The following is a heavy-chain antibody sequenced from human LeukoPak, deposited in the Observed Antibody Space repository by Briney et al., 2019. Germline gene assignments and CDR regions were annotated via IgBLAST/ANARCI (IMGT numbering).Heavy chain of an antibody. V-gene: IGHV3-30*19. CDR2: ISSDGSNN. Sequence: GRSLRLSCAASGFTFSSYGMHWVRQAPGKGLEWVAVISSDGSNNYYADSVKGRFTISRDNSKNTLYLQVNSLRTEDTAMYYCARDRYRSGWYGDFDCWGQGTLVTVSS. CDR1: GFTFSSYG. D-gene: IGHD6-19*01. CDR3: ARDRYRSGWYGDFDC. J-gene: IGHJ4*02.